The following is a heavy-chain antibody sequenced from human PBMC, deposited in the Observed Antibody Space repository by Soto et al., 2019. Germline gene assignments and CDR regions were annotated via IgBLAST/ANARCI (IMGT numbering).Heavy chain of an antibody. CDR1: GGSISSGGYY. CDR3: ARDRIRDNWFDP. D-gene: IGHD5-18*01. J-gene: IGHJ5*02. CDR2: IYYSGST. Sequence: KSSETLSLTCTVSGGSISSGGYYWSWIRQHPGKGLEWIGYIYYSGSTYYNPSLKSRVTISVDTSKNQFSLKLSSVTAADTAVYYCARDRIRDNWFDPCGQGTLVTVSS. V-gene: IGHV4-31*03.